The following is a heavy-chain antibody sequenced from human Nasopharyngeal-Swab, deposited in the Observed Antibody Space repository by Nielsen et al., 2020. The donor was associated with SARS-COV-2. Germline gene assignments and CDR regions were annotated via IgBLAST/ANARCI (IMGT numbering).Heavy chain of an antibody. J-gene: IGHJ6*03. D-gene: IGHD4-11*01. V-gene: IGHV4-38-2*01. CDR1: GYSISSGFY. CDR3: ARRTRYSNYAYYYMDV. Sequence: SETLSLTCAVSGYSISSGFYWGWIRKPPGKGLEWIGSIYPSGSTYYNPSLKSRVTISVDTSTNQFSLKLSSVTAADTAVYYCARRTRYSNYAYYYMDVWGKGTTVTVSS. CDR2: IYPSGST.